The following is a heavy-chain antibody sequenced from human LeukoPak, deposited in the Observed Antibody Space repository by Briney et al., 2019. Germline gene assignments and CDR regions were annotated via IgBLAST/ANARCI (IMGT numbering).Heavy chain of an antibody. Sequence: SETLSLTCTVSGGSISSYYWSWIRQPPGKGLEWIGHIYYSGSTSYNPSLKSRVTLLVDTSKNQFSLKLNSVTAADTAVYYCARQAGYFDYWGQGTLVTVSS. J-gene: IGHJ4*02. CDR2: IYYSGST. CDR3: ARQAGYFDY. D-gene: IGHD6-13*01. V-gene: IGHV4-59*01. CDR1: GGSISSYY.